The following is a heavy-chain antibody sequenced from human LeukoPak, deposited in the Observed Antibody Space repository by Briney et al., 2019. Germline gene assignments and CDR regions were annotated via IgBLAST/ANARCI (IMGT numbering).Heavy chain of an antibody. CDR1: GGSISSSSYY. V-gene: IGHV4-39*07. D-gene: IGHD3-10*01. CDR2: IYYSGST. CDR3: ARDHGSGSYWRF. J-gene: IGHJ4*02. Sequence: PSETLSLTCTVSGGSISSSSYYWGWIRQPPGKGLEWIGSIYYSGSTYYNPSLKSRVTISVDTSKNQFSLKLSSVTAADTAVYYCARDHGSGSYWRFWGQGTLVTVSS.